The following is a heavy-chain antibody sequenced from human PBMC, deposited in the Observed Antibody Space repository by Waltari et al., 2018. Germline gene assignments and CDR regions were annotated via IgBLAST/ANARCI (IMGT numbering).Heavy chain of an antibody. Sequence: QVQLQESGPGLVKPSETLSLLCTVSGYSISRGYYWAWIRQSPAKGLEWLAIVHYSWSTYYNPSLKSRVTISVDVSKNEFSLKMTSVTAADTAVYYCARSVYGTGGNYYFESWGQGTLVTVSS. J-gene: IGHJ4*02. V-gene: IGHV4-38-2*02. CDR2: VHYSWST. D-gene: IGHD7-27*01. CDR3: ARSVYGTGGNYYFES. CDR1: GYSISRGYY.